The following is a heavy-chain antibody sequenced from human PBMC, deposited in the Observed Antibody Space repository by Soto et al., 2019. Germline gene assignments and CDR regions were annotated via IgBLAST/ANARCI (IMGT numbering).Heavy chain of an antibody. V-gene: IGHV1-69*13. CDR1: GGTFSSYA. CDR3: ATNGYSYGYLAGFDY. J-gene: IGHJ4*02. D-gene: IGHD5-18*01. Sequence: SVKVSCKASGGTFSSYAISWVRQAPGQGLEWMGGIIPIFGTANYAQKFQGRVTITADESTSTAYMELSSLRSEDTAVYYCATNGYSYGYLAGFDYWGQGTLVTVSS. CDR2: IIPIFGTA.